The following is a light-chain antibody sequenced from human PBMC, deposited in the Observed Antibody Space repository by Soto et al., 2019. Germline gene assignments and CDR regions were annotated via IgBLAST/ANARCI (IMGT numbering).Light chain of an antibody. CDR2: QDS. Sequence: ELTQPPSVSVSPGQTASITCSGDKLGDKYACWYQQKPGQSPVLVIYQDSKRPSGIPERFSGSNSGNTATLTISGTQAMDEADYYCQAWDSSTSVVFGGGTKLTVL. CDR1: KLGDKY. J-gene: IGLJ2*01. V-gene: IGLV3-1*01. CDR3: QAWDSSTSVV.